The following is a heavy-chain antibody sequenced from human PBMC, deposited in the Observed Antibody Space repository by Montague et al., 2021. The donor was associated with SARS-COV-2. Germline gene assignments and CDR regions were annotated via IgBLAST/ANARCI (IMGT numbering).Heavy chain of an antibody. D-gene: IGHD3-22*01. Sequence: GSLRLSCAASGFTFSSYEMNWLRQAPGKGLEWVSYISSSGITIYYADSVKGRFTISRDNAKNSLYLQMNSLRAEDTAVYYCARDNYYYDTSGYPDYWGQGTQVTVPS. CDR2: ISSSGITI. V-gene: IGHV3-48*03. CDR3: ARDNYYYDTSGYPDY. J-gene: IGHJ4*02. CDR1: GFTFSSYE.